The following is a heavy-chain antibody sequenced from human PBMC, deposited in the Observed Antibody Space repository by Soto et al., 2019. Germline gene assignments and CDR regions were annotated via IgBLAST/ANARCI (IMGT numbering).Heavy chain of an antibody. CDR2: IKQDGSEK. CDR3: GTVDGVRSPFDY. V-gene: IGHV3-7*05. J-gene: IGHJ4*02. D-gene: IGHD3-16*01. Sequence: GGSLRLSCAASGFTFSSYWMSWVRQAPGKGLEWVANIKQDGSEKYYVDSVKGRFTISRDNAKNSLYLQMNSLRAEDTAVYYCGTVDGVRSPFDYWGQGTLVTVSS. CDR1: GFTFSSYW.